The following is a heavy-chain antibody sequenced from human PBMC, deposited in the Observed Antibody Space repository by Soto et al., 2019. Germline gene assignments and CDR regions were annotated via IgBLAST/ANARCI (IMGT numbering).Heavy chain of an antibody. CDR2: IKSKTDGGTT. CDR3: TTDLGGYSYGETLGY. V-gene: IGHV3-15*01. CDR1: GFTFSNAW. Sequence: EVQLVESGGGLVKPGGSLRLSCAASGFTFSNAWMSWVRQAPGKGLEWVGRIKSKTDGGTTDYAAPVKGRFTISRDDSKNTLYLQMNSLKTEDTAVYYCTTDLGGYSYGETLGYWGQGTLVTVSS. J-gene: IGHJ4*02. D-gene: IGHD5-18*01.